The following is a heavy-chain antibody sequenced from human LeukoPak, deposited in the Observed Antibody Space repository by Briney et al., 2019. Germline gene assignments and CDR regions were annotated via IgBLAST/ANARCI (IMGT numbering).Heavy chain of an antibody. Sequence: ASVKVSCKASGGTFSSYAISWVRQATGQGLEWMGWMNPNSGNTGYAQKFQGRVTMTRNTSISTAHMELSSLRSEDTAVYYCAICIRALAFDPWGQGTLVTVSS. J-gene: IGHJ5*02. CDR1: GGTFSSYA. CDR2: MNPNSGNT. CDR3: AICIRALAFDP. D-gene: IGHD2-15*01. V-gene: IGHV1-8*02.